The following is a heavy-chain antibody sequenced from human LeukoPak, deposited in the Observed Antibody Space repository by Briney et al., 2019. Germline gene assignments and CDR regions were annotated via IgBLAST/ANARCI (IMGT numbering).Heavy chain of an antibody. Sequence: PGGSLRLSCAASGFTFSSYAMHWVRQAPGKGLEWVAVISYDGSNKYYADSVKGRFTISRDNSKHTLYLQMNSLRAEDTAVYYCARVTPGVAASFDYWGQGTLVTVSS. CDR2: ISYDGSNK. J-gene: IGHJ4*02. V-gene: IGHV3-30*04. CDR3: ARVTPGVAASFDY. D-gene: IGHD2-15*01. CDR1: GFTFSSYA.